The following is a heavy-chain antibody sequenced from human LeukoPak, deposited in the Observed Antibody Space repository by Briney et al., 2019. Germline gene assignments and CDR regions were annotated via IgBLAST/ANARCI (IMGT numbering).Heavy chain of an antibody. CDR3: AVGYGGNPD. D-gene: IGHD4-23*01. J-gene: IGHJ4*02. V-gene: IGHV4-34*01. Sequence: SETLSLTCAVYGGSFSGYYWSWIRQPPGKGLEWIGEINHSGSTNYNPSLKSRVTISVDTSKNQFSLKLSSVTAADMAVYYCAVGYGGNPDWGQGTLVTVSS. CDR2: INHSGST. CDR1: GGSFSGYY.